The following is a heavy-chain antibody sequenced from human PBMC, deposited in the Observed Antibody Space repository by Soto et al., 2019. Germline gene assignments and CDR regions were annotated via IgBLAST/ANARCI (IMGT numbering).Heavy chain of an antibody. CDR1: GGSISSGDYS. Sequence: QVQLQESGPGLVKPSQTLSLTCTVSGGSISSGDYSWSWIRQPPGKGLEWIGYIYYSGSTYYNPSLKRRVTISVDTSKNQFSLKLRSVTAADTAVYYCARGDGYNVYFDYWGQGTLVTVSS. CDR3: ARGDGYNVYFDY. CDR2: IYYSGST. J-gene: IGHJ4*02. D-gene: IGHD5-12*01. V-gene: IGHV4-30-4*01.